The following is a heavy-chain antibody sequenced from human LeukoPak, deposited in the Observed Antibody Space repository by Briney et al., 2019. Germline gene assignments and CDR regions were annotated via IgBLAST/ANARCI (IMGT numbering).Heavy chain of an antibody. CDR3: ARSLYDYVWGSYRYVPLWYFDY. CDR1: GYTFTSYD. CDR2: MNPNSGNT. J-gene: IGHJ4*02. D-gene: IGHD3-16*02. Sequence: ASVKVSCKASGYTFTSYDINWVRQATGQGLEWMGWMNPNSGNTGYAQKFQGRVTITRNTSISTAYMELSSLRSEDTAVYYCARSLYDYVWGSYRYVPLWYFDYWGQGTLVTVSS. V-gene: IGHV1-8*03.